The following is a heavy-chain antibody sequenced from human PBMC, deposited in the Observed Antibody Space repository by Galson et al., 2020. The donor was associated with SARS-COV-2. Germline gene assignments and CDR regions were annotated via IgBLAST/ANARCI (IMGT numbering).Heavy chain of an antibody. CDR3: ARVPKQYDSSGSGDAFDI. Sequence: NKSGPTLVKPTQTLTLTCTFSGFSLTTSGVGVGWIRQPPGKALEWLALIYWNDDKCYSPSLKSRLTITKDTSNNQVVLIMPNMDPVDTATYYCARVPKQYDSSGSGDAFDIWGQGTMVTVSS. CDR1: GFSLTTSGVG. V-gene: IGHV2-5*01. J-gene: IGHJ3*02. D-gene: IGHD3-22*01. CDR2: IYWNDDK.